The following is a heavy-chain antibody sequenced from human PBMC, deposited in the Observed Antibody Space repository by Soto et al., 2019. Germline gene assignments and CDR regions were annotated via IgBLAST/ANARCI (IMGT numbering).Heavy chain of an antibody. CDR2: ISGDDGSG. V-gene: IGHV3-23*01. D-gene: IGHD6-19*01. Sequence: EVQLLESGGGLVQPGGSLRLSCVASGVTFTTNAMDWVRQAPGKGLEWVSFISGDDGSGNYADSVKGRFTISRDNSKNTLYLQMNILRAEDTAIYYCVKEASGWKSRGSFDLWGRGTMVTVSS. CDR3: VKEASGWKSRGSFDL. CDR1: GVTFTTNA. J-gene: IGHJ3*01.